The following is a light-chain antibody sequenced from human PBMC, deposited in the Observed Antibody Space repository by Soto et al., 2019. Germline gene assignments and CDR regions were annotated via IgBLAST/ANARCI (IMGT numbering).Light chain of an antibody. J-gene: IGKJ5*01. Sequence: DIVMTQSPDSLAVSLGERATINCKSSQSVLYTSNNKNYLAWYQQKPGQPPKLLISWASTRESGFPDRFSGSGSGTDFTLTISSLQAEDVAVYYCQQYYSTPITFGQGTRLEIK. V-gene: IGKV4-1*01. CDR3: QQYYSTPIT. CDR2: WAS. CDR1: QSVLYTSNNKNY.